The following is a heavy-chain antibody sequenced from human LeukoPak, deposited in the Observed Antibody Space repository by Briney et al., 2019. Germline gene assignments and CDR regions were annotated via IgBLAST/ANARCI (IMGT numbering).Heavy chain of an antibody. CDR3: AREGKELRYFDWLPRALSYYYGMDV. CDR1: GYTFTGYY. Sequence: ASVKVSYKASGYTFTGYYMHWVRQAPGQGLEWMGWINPNSGGTNYAQKFQGRVTMTRDTSISTAYMELSRLRSDDTAVYYCAREGKELRYFDWLPRALSYYYGMDVWGQGTTVTVSS. J-gene: IGHJ6*02. D-gene: IGHD3-9*01. CDR2: INPNSGGT. V-gene: IGHV1-2*02.